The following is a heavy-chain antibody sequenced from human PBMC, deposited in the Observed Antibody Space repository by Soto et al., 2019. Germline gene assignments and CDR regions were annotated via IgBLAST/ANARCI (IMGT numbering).Heavy chain of an antibody. D-gene: IGHD3-3*01. V-gene: IGHV4-59*08. CDR2: IYYSGST. J-gene: IGHJ4*02. CDR1: GGAISSYY. Sequence: SETLSLTFTVSGGAISSYYWSWIRQPPGKGLEWIGYIYYSGSTNYNPSLKSRVTISVDTSKNQFSLKLSSVTAADAAVYYCARRHAHDFYDKSGDVPWAQGTQVTVSS. CDR3: ARRHAHDFYDKSGDVP.